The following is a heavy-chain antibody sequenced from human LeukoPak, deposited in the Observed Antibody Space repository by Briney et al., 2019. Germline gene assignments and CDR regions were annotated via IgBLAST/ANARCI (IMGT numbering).Heavy chain of an antibody. Sequence: SETLSLTCTVSGGSISSGGYYWSWIRQPPGKGLEWIGYIYHSGSTYYNPSLKSRVTISVDRSKNQFSLKLSSVTAADTAVYYCARGWLHYDIAGSAFDIWGQGTMVTVSS. V-gene: IGHV4-30-2*01. J-gene: IGHJ3*02. CDR2: IYHSGST. D-gene: IGHD3-9*01. CDR1: GGSISSGGYY. CDR3: ARGWLHYDIAGSAFDI.